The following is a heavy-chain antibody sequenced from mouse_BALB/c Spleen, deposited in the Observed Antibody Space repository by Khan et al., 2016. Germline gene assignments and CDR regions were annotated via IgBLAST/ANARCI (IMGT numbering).Heavy chain of an antibody. J-gene: IGHJ3*01. Sequence: VQLRESGAELVRPGTSVKVSCKASGYAFTNYLIEWVKQRPGQGLEWIGVINPGSGGSNYNEKFKGKATLTADKSSSTAYMQLSSLTSDDSAVYFCARSDGYDVGYAYWGQGTLVTVSA. CDR3: ARSDGYDVGYAY. CDR1: GYAFTNYL. CDR2: INPGSGGS. V-gene: IGHV1-54*01. D-gene: IGHD2-2*01.